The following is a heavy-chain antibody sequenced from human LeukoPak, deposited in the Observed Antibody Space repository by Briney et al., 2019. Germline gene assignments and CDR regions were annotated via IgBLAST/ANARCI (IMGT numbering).Heavy chain of an antibody. D-gene: IGHD4-17*01. CDR3: ARTDYGLDY. CDR2: IYHSGST. V-gene: IGHV4-30-2*01. J-gene: IGHJ4*02. Sequence: SQTLSLTCAVSGGSISSGGYSWSWIRQPPGKGLEWIGYIYHSGSTYYNPSLKSRVTISVDTSKKQFSLKLSSVTAADTAVYYCARTDYGLDYWGQGTLVTVSS. CDR1: GGSISSGGYS.